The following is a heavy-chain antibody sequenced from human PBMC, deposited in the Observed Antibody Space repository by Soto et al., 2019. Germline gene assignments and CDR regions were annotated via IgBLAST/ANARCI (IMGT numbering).Heavy chain of an antibody. CDR3: ASGYSGYEQYNWFDP. V-gene: IGHV3-9*01. CDR1: GFTFDDYA. CDR2: ISWNSGSI. Sequence: GGSLRLSCAASGFTFDDYAMHWVRQAPGKGLEWVSGISWNSGSIGYADSVKGRFTISRDNAKNSLYLQMNSLRAEDTAVYYCASGYSGYEQYNWFDPWGQGTLVTVSS. D-gene: IGHD5-12*01. J-gene: IGHJ5*02.